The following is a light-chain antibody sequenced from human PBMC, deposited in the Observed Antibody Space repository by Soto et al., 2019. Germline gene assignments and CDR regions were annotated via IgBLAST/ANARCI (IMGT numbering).Light chain of an antibody. CDR1: SSDVGGYNY. J-gene: IGLJ1*01. CDR3: QPDDGSLSGPV. V-gene: IGLV2-8*01. CDR2: EVS. Sequence: QSVLTQPPSASGSPGQSVTISCTGTSSDVGGYNYVSWYQQHPGKAPKLMIYEVSKRPSGVPDRFSGSKSGNTASLTVSGLQAEDAADYYCQPDDGSLSGPVCGSGTELTVL.